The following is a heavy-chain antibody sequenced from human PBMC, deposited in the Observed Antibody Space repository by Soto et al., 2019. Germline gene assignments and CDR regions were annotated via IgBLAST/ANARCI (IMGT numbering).Heavy chain of an antibody. V-gene: IGHV3-21*04. CDR3: ARDMYTNYVKYFDL. CDR2: ITSSGGNA. Sequence: GGSLRLSCAASGFTFSSYAMSWVRQAPGKGLEWISTITSSGGNAYYAASVKGRVTISRDNAHNSLYLQMSGLRAEDTALYYCARDMYTNYVKYFDLWGQGTLVTVSS. CDR1: GFTFSSYA. D-gene: IGHD3-16*01. J-gene: IGHJ5*02.